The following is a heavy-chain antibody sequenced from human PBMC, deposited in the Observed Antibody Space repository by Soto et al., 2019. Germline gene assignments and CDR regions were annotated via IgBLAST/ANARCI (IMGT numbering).Heavy chain of an antibody. V-gene: IGHV1-69*01. CDR1: GGTFNSYA. CDR2: IIPIFGTA. J-gene: IGHJ6*02. CDR3: TIAAAFGNYYGMDV. Sequence: QVQLVQSGAEVKKPGSSVKVSYKASGGTFNSYAISWVRQAPGQGLEWMGGIIPIFGTANYAQKFQGRVTITADESTSTAYMELSSLRSEDTAVYYCTIAAAFGNYYGMDVWGQGTTVTVSS. D-gene: IGHD6-13*01.